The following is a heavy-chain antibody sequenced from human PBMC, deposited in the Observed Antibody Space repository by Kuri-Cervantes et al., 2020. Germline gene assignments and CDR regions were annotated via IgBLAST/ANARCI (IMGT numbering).Heavy chain of an antibody. CDR3: VSDTDGMDV. J-gene: IGHJ6*02. CDR1: GFTFSNYG. V-gene: IGHV3-30*03. CDR2: ISYDGSHQ. Sequence: GESLKISCVASGFTFSNYGMHWVRQAPGKGLEWVAVISYDGSHQYSVDPVKGRFTISRDSSKNTLYLQMNSLRAEDTAVYYCVSDTDGMDVWGQGTTVTVSS. D-gene: IGHD5-18*01.